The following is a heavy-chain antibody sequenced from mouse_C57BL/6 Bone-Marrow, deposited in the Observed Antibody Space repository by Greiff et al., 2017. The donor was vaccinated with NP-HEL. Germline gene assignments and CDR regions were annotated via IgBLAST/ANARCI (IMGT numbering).Heavy chain of an antibody. CDR2: ISYDGSN. J-gene: IGHJ3*01. Sequence: EVQLQESGPGLVKPSQSLSLTCSVTGYSITSGYYWNWIRQFPGNKLEWMGYISYDGSNNYNPSLKNRISITRDTSKNQFFLKLNSVTTEDTATYYCARDKDGYYDWFAYWGQGTLVTVSA. CDR3: ARDKDGYYDWFAY. CDR1: GYSITSGYY. V-gene: IGHV3-6*01. D-gene: IGHD2-3*01.